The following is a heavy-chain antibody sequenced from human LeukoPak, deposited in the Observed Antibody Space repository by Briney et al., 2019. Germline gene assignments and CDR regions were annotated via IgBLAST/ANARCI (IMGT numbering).Heavy chain of an antibody. CDR1: GFTFSSYA. Sequence: GGSLRLSCAASGFTFSSYAMHWVRQAPGKGLEWVAVISYDGSNKYYADSVKGRFTISRDNSKNTLYLQMNSLRAEDTAVYYCARDPQYSGRHGFIDYWGQGTLVTVSS. V-gene: IGHV3-30-3*01. CDR2: ISYDGSNK. CDR3: ARDPQYSGRHGFIDY. D-gene: IGHD1-26*01. J-gene: IGHJ4*02.